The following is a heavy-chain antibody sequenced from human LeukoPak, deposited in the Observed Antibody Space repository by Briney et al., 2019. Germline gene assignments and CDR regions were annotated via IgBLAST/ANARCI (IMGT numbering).Heavy chain of an antibody. J-gene: IGHJ3*02. CDR1: GGSISSGGYY. Sequence: SETLSLTCTVSGGSISSGGYYWSWIRQPPGKGLEWIGYIYHSGSTYYNPSLKSRVTISVDRSKNQFSLKLSSVTAADTAVYYCARDAPPSGVGATGDAFDIWGQGTMVTVSS. V-gene: IGHV4-30-2*01. CDR2: IYHSGST. CDR3: ARDAPPSGVGATGDAFDI. D-gene: IGHD1-26*01.